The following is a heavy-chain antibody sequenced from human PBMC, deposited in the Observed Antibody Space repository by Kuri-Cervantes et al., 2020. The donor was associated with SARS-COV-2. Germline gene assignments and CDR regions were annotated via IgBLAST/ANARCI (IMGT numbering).Heavy chain of an antibody. CDR3: ARGRSEWLWGWFDP. D-gene: IGHD3-3*01. J-gene: IGHJ5*02. V-gene: IGHV4-39*07. CDR1: GGSFTSENYY. CDR2: FYYGGRA. Sequence: SETLSLTCRVSGGSFTSENYYWAWIRQTPEKGLEWIGNFYYGGRADYNPSLKSRVTISVDTSKNQFSLKLSSVTAADTAVYYCARGRSEWLWGWFDPWGQGTLVTVSS.